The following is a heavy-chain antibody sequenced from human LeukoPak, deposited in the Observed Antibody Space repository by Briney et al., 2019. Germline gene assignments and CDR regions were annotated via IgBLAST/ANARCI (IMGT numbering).Heavy chain of an antibody. Sequence: GGSLRLSCAASGFTFSDYYMSWIRQAPGKGLEWVSYSSSSSSSYTNYADSVKGRFTISRDNAKNSLYLQMNSLRAEDTAVYYCASFPYCSSTSCSSPWGQGTLVTVSS. D-gene: IGHD2-2*01. CDR1: GFTFSDYY. J-gene: IGHJ5*02. CDR3: ASFPYCSSTSCSSP. V-gene: IGHV3-11*03. CDR2: SSSSSSSYT.